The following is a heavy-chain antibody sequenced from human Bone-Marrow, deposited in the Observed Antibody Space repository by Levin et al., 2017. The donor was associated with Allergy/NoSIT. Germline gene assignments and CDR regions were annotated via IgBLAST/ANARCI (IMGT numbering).Heavy chain of an antibody. CDR1: TFTFSDYW. CDR2: IGYSGSPL. V-gene: IGHV3-11*01. J-gene: IGHJ4*02. D-gene: IGHD1-26*01. Sequence: GGSLRLSCSASTFTFSDYWMSWIRQAPGKGLEWVAYIGYSGSPLSYADSVKGRFTISRDNAKNSLYLEMNNLRTDDTAVYFCARGAKGWELGVSPDYWGQGTLVTVSS. CDR3: ARGAKGWELGVSPDY.